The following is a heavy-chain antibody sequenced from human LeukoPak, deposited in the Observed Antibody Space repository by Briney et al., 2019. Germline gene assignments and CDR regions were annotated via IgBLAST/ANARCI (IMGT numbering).Heavy chain of an antibody. J-gene: IGHJ4*02. D-gene: IGHD3-22*01. CDR2: IYTSGRT. V-gene: IGHV4-61*02. CDR1: GGSISSGSYY. Sequence: SETLSLTCTVSGGSISSGSYYWSWLRQPAGKGLEWIGRIYTSGRTNYNPSLKSRVTISVDTSKNQFSLKLSSVTAADTAVYYCARGGYYDSSGYYTDVDYWGQGTLVTVSS. CDR3: ARGGYYDSSGYYTDVDY.